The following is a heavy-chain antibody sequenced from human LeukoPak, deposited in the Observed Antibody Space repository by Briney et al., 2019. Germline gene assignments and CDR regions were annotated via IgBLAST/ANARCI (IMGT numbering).Heavy chain of an antibody. D-gene: IGHD3-10*01. CDR2: INSDGSST. CDR3: ARDLGGDFDY. Sequence: GGSLRLSCAASGFTFSSYWMHWVRQAPGKGLVRVSRINSDGSSTSYADSVKGRFTISRDNAKNTLYLQMNSLRAEDTAVYYCARDLGGDFDYWGQGTLVTVSS. V-gene: IGHV3-74*01. J-gene: IGHJ4*02. CDR1: GFTFSSYW.